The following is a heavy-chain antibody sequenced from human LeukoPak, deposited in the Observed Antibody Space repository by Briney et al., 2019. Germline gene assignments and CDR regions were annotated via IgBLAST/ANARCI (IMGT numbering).Heavy chain of an antibody. CDR2: INCGDGYT. D-gene: IGHD1-26*01. V-gene: IGHV1-46*01. Sequence: GASVNVSCKASGYTFTSYHAHWVRQAPGQGLEWMGIINCGDGYTNYAQKFQGRVSVTTDTSTSTLYMELSSLRTEDTAIYYCARDRGGSYSIDYWGQGTLVTVSS. J-gene: IGHJ4*02. CDR1: GYTFTSYH. CDR3: ARDRGGSYSIDY.